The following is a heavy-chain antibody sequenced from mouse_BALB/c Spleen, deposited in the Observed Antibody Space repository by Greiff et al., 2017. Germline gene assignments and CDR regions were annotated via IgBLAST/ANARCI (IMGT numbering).Heavy chain of an antibody. CDR2: ISSGGSYT. CDR1: GFTFSSYT. CDR3: TRDYDYYAMDY. Sequence: DVMLVESGGGLVKPGGSLKLSCAASGFTFSSYTMSWVRQTPEKRLEWVATISSGGSYTYYPDSVKGRFTISRDNAKNTLYLQMSSLKSEDTAMYYCTRDYDYYAMDYWGQGTSVTVSS. D-gene: IGHD2-12*01. V-gene: IGHV5-6-4*01. J-gene: IGHJ4*01.